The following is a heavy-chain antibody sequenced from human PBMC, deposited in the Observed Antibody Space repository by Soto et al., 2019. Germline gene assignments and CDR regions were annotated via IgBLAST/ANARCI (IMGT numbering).Heavy chain of an antibody. V-gene: IGHV3-30*18. CDR2: ISYDGSNK. Sequence: QVQLVESGGGVVQPGRSLRLSCAASGFTFSSYGMHWVRQAPGKGLERVAVISYDGSNKYYADSVKGRFTISRDNSKNTLYLQMNSLRAEDTAVYYCAKIGRGSYRSPFDYWGQGTLVTGSS. CDR3: AKIGRGSYRSPFDY. J-gene: IGHJ4*02. CDR1: GFTFSSYG. D-gene: IGHD3-16*02.